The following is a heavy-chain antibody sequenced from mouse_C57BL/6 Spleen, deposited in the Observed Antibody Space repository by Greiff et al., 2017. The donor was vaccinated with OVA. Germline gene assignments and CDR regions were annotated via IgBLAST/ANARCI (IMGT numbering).Heavy chain of an antibody. CDR3: TRRGGPGEF. V-gene: IGHV1-15*01. CDR2: IAPETGGT. Sequence: QVQLQQSGAELVRPGASVTLSCKASGYTFTDYEMHWVKQTPVHGLEWIGAIAPETGGTAYNQKFKGKAILTADKSSSTAYMELRSLTSEDSAVYYCTRRGGPGEFWGQGTTLTVSS. J-gene: IGHJ2*01. D-gene: IGHD2-13*01. CDR1: GYTFTDYE.